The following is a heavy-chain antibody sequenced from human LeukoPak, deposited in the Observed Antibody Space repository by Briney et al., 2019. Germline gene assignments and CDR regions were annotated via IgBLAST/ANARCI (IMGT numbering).Heavy chain of an antibody. CDR1: GGSFSDYY. J-gene: IGHJ3*02. CDR2: INHSGST. CDR3: ARELRYFDWSPDAFDI. Sequence: SETLSLTCAVYGGSFSDYYWTWIRQPPGKGLEWIGEINHSGSTNYSPSLESRVTISVDTSKNQFSLQLNSVTAADTAVYYCARELRYFDWSPDAFDIWGQGTMVTVSS. D-gene: IGHD3-9*01. V-gene: IGHV4-34*01.